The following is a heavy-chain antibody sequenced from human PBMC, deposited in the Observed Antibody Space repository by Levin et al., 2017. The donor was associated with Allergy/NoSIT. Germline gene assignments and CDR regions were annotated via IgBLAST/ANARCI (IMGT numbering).Heavy chain of an antibody. V-gene: IGHV3-23*01. J-gene: IGHJ5*02. Sequence: GESLKISCAASGFTFSSYAMTWVRQAPGKGLEWVSAISGSGGDTYYTDAVKGRFTISRDNSKNTVYLQMNSLRAEDTAIYYCAKVQSGYDVNEYRNWFDPWGQGTLVTVSS. D-gene: IGHD3-22*01. CDR3: AKVQSGYDVNEYRNWFDP. CDR1: GFTFSSYA. CDR2: ISGSGGDT.